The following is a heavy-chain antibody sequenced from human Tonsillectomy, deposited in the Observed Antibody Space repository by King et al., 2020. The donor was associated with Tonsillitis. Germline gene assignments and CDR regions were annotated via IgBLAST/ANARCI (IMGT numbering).Heavy chain of an antibody. J-gene: IGHJ3*02. Sequence: VQLVESGGGLLQPGGSLRLSCAASGFSFGSYAMIWVRQAPGKGLEWVSTIGGGGDDTYYADSVKGRFTISRDNSKNTLFLQINNLRAEDTAAYYCAKGIFYAAFDIWGQGTMAIVSS. D-gene: IGHD2/OR15-2a*01. CDR1: GFSFGSYA. CDR3: AKGIFYAAFDI. CDR2: IGGGGDDT. V-gene: IGHV3-23*04.